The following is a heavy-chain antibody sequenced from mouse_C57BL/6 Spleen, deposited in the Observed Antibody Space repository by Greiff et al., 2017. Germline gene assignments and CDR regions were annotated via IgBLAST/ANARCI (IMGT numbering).Heavy chain of an antibody. D-gene: IGHD1-1*01. CDR3: ARVVDPYFDV. J-gene: IGHJ1*03. CDR1: GYTFTSSW. CDR2: IDPNSGGT. V-gene: IGHV1-72*01. Sequence: QVQLQQPGAELVKPGASVKLSCKASGYTFTSSWLHWVKQRPGRGLEWIGMIDPNSGGTKYNEKFKSKATLTVDKPSSTAYMQLSSLTSEDSAGYDGARVVDPYFDVCGTGTTVTVSS.